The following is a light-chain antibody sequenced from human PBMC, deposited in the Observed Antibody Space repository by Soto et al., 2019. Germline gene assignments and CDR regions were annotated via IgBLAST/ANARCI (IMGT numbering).Light chain of an antibody. CDR2: KAS. CDR3: QHYNSYTWT. J-gene: IGKJ1*01. V-gene: IGKV1-5*03. CDR1: QSISTY. Sequence: DIQMTQSPSTLSASVGDRVTITCRASQSISTYLAWYQQKPGKAPRLLIYKASSFESGDPSRFSGSGSGTDFTLTISSLQPDDSATYYCQHYNSYTWTFGLGTKVDI.